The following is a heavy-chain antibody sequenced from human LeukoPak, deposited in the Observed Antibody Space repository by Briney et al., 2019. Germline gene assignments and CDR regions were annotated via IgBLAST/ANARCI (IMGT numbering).Heavy chain of an antibody. CDR2: ISYDGSNK. CDR1: GLTFSSYG. V-gene: IGHV3-30*18. J-gene: IGHJ4*02. D-gene: IGHD3-22*01. CDR3: AKEDYYYDSSGYSAFDY. Sequence: GGSLRLSCAASGLTFSSYGMHWVRQAPGKGLEWVAVISYDGSNKYYADSVKGRFTISRDNSKNTLYPQMNSLRAEDTAVYYCAKEDYYYDSSGYSAFDYWGQGTLVTVSS.